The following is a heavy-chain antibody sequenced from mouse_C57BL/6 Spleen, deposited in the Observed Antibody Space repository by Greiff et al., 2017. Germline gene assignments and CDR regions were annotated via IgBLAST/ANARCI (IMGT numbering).Heavy chain of an antibody. CDR2: IYPGDGDT. CDR1: GYAFSSSW. Sequence: QVQLKESGPELVKPGASVKISCKASGYAFSSSWMNWVKQRPGKGLEWIGRIYPGDGDTNYNGKFKGKATLTADKSSSTAYMHLGSLTSEDSAVYFCARGGIYYGDYWGQGTTLTVSS. CDR3: ARGGIYYGDY. V-gene: IGHV1-82*01. J-gene: IGHJ2*01.